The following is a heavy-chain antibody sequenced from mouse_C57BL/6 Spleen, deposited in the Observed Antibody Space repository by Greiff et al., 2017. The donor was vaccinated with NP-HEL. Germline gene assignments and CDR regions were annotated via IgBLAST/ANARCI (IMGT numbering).Heavy chain of an antibody. CDR1: GYTFTSYW. CDR2: IDPSDSYT. V-gene: IGHV1-69*01. CDR3: ARDGTTVIDY. Sequence: VQLQQPGAELVMPGASVKLSCKASGYTFTSYWMHWVKQRPGQGLEWIGEIDPSDSYTNYNQKFKGKSTLTVDKSSSTAYMQLSSLTSEDSAVYYCARDGTTVIDYWGQGTTLTVSS. D-gene: IGHD1-1*01. J-gene: IGHJ2*01.